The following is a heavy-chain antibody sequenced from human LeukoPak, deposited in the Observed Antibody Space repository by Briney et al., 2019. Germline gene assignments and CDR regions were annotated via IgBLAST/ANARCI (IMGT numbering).Heavy chain of an antibody. Sequence: ASVKVSCKASGYTFTGYHMHWVRQAPGQGLEWMGRINPNSGDTNYAQKLQGRVTMTTDTSTSTAYMELRSLRSDDTAVYYCASRDSSGYMDYWGQGTLVTVSS. V-gene: IGHV1-2*06. CDR2: INPNSGDT. CDR1: GYTFTGYH. J-gene: IGHJ4*02. D-gene: IGHD3-22*01. CDR3: ASRDSSGYMDY.